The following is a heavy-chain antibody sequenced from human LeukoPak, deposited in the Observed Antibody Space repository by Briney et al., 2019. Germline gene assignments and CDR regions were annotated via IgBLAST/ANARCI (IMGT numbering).Heavy chain of an antibody. J-gene: IGHJ6*02. CDR2: MSSSAGTI. Sequence: GGSLRLSCAASGFTFSDYYMTWIRQAPGKGLEWVSYMSSSAGTIYYADSVKGRFTMSRENAKNSLYLQMNSLRAEDTAVYYCARYCSAGSCYSDYYYYGMDVWGQGTTVTASS. CDR1: GFTFSDYY. V-gene: IGHV3-11*04. CDR3: ARYCSAGSCYSDYYYYGMDV. D-gene: IGHD2-15*01.